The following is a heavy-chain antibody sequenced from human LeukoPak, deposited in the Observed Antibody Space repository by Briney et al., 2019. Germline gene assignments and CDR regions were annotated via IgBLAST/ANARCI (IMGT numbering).Heavy chain of an antibody. CDR3: ARGGDFWSGYYTDDY. V-gene: IGHV3-30*14. CDR2: ISYDGSNK. D-gene: IGHD3-3*01. J-gene: IGHJ4*02. Sequence: GGSLRLSCAASGFTFSSYAMHWVRQAPGKGLEWVAVISYDGSNKYYADSVKGRFTISRDNSKNTLYLQMNSLRAEDTAVYYCARGGDFWSGYYTDDYWGQGTLVTVSS. CDR1: GFTFSSYA.